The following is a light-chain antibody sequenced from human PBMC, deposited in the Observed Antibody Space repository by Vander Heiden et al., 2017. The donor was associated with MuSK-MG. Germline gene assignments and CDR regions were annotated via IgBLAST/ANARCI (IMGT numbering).Light chain of an antibody. CDR1: QDIMNS. J-gene: IGKJ5*01. CDR3: QNDNSAPIT. Sequence: DIQMTQSPSSLSASVGDRVTITCRPSQDIMNSLAWYQQKPGKVPKLLIYATSTLQSGVPSRFSGSGSGTDFTLTISSLQPEDVATYYCQNDNSAPITFGQGTRLEIK. V-gene: IGKV1-27*01. CDR2: ATS.